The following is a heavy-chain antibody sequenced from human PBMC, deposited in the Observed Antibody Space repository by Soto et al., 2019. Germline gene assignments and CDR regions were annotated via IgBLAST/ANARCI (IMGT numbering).Heavy chain of an antibody. CDR1: GFTFTNYW. Sequence: EVQLVQSGGGSVHPGASLRLSCVASGFTFTNYWMHWVRQVPGKWLVSVSRLDSVGTGTNYSDSVRCRFTISRDNAEKKLHQLMHSLGSEGKAVYYCRSVVEYCGQVTPVTVSS. D-gene: IGHD2-15*01. CDR2: LDSVGTGT. J-gene: IGHJ4*02. CDR3: RSVVEY. V-gene: IGHV3-74*01.